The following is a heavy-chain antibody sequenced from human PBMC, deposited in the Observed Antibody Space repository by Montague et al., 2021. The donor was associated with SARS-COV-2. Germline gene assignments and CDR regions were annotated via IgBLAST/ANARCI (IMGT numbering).Heavy chain of an antibody. CDR3: VRDHPYGGPRGAHDI. Sequence: SETLSLTCTVSGGSITGYYWSWLRRSPGKGLEWIAYIYDGGAVNYNPSLGSRVTISTDTSKNQLSLKVNSVTAADTAVYYCVRDHPYGGPRGAHDIRGPGTVVTVSS. CDR1: GGSITGYY. J-gene: IGHJ3*02. V-gene: IGHV4-59*01. D-gene: IGHD4-23*01. CDR2: IYDGGAV.